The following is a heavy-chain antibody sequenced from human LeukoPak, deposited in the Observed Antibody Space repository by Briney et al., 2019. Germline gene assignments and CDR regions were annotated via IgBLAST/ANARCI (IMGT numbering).Heavy chain of an antibody. J-gene: IGHJ5*02. Sequence: SETLSLTCTVSGGSISSYYWSWIRQPPGKGLEWIGYIYYSGSTNYNPSLKSRVTISVDTSKNQISLKLSSVTAADTAVYYCAREGSGWLVNWFDPWGQGTLVTVSS. V-gene: IGHV4-59*01. CDR3: AREGSGWLVNWFDP. CDR1: GGSISSYY. CDR2: IYYSGST. D-gene: IGHD6-19*01.